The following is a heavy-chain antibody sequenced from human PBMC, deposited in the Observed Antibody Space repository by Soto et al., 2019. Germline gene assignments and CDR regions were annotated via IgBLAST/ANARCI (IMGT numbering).Heavy chain of an antibody. CDR3: ARAGAYYYDSSTYYPWFDP. D-gene: IGHD3-22*01. CDR1: GGSISSYY. J-gene: IGHJ5*02. CDR2: IYYSGST. V-gene: IGHV4-59*01. Sequence: SETLSLTCTVSGGSISSYYWSWIRQPPGKGLEYIGYIYYSGSTNYNPSLKSRVNISVDTSKNQFSLKLSSVTAADTAVYYCARAGAYYYDSSTYYPWFDPWGQGSLVTVSS.